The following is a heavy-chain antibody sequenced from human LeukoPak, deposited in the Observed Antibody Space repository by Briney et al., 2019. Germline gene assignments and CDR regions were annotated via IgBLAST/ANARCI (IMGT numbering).Heavy chain of an antibody. V-gene: IGHV3-74*01. Sequence: GGSLRLSCAASGNYWMHWVRQAPGKGLVWVSHINSDGSWTSYADSVKGRFTISKDNAKNTVYLQMNNLRAEDTAVYYCVSFYETYRGRGTLVTVSS. CDR2: INSDGSWT. J-gene: IGHJ4*02. D-gene: IGHD2-2*01. CDR3: VSFYETY. CDR1: GNYW.